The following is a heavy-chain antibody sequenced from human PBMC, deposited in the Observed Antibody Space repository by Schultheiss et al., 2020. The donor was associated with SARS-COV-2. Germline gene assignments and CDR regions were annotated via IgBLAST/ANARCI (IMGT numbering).Heavy chain of an antibody. CDR1: GYTFTSYD. V-gene: IGHV1-8*01. Sequence: ASVKVSCKASGYTFTSYDINWVRQATGQGLEWMGWMNPNSGNTGYAQKFQGRVTMTRDTSISTAYMELSRLTFDDTAVYYCARKRAVIVTPGLDYWGQGTLVTVSS. CDR2: MNPNSGNT. D-gene: IGHD4-17*01. CDR3: ARKRAVIVTPGLDY. J-gene: IGHJ4*02.